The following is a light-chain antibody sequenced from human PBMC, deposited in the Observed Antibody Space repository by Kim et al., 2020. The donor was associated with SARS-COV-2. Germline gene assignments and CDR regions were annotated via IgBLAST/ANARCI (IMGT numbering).Light chain of an antibody. CDR3: CSKTSSTTYV. Sequence: GQTVTISCTGTSSDVGNYDRVSWYQQSPGTAPKVIIYEVSKRPSGVPDRLSGSKSGNTASLTISGLQAEDEADYYCCSKTSSTTYVFGTGTKVTVL. J-gene: IGLJ1*01. CDR2: EVS. CDR1: SSDVGNYDR. V-gene: IGLV2-18*02.